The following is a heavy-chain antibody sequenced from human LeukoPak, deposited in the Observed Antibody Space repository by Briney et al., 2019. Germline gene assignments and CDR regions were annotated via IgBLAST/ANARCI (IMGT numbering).Heavy chain of an antibody. J-gene: IGHJ4*02. CDR1: GYTFTGYY. CDR3: ARAGRDGYNPSSNFDY. Sequence: ASVKFSCKASGYTFTGYYMHWVRQAPGQGLEWMGWINPNSGGTNYAQKFQGRVTMTRDTSISTAYMELSRLRSDDTAVYYCARAGRDGYNPSSNFDYRGQGTLVTVSS. CDR2: INPNSGGT. V-gene: IGHV1-2*02. D-gene: IGHD5-24*01.